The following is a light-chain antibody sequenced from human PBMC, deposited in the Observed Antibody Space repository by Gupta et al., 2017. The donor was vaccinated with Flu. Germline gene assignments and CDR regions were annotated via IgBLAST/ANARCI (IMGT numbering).Light chain of an antibody. J-gene: IGLJ3*02. Sequence: GVYKYSSWYQQKPVKTPKLMFYDVSKRTAGVSKRVSGSKFGNTASLTISGLEAEEDAEYYVTSDTSSSSLVVFGGGTRLTVL. CDR2: DVS. CDR3: TSDTSSSSLVV. V-gene: IGLV2-14*04. CDR1: GVYKY.